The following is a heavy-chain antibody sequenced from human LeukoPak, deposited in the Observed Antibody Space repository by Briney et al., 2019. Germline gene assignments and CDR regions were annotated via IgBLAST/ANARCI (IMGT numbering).Heavy chain of an antibody. CDR1: GGSFSGYY. D-gene: IGHD2-15*01. CDR3: ARAYYCSGGSCYPAIYYYYYGMDV. J-gene: IGHJ6*02. Sequence: SETLSLTCAVYGGSFSGYYWTWIRQPPGKGLEWIGEINHSGSTNYNPSLKSRVTISVDTSKNQFSLKLSSVTAADTAVYYCARAYYCSGGSCYPAIYYYYYGMDVWGQGTTVTVSS. V-gene: IGHV4-34*01. CDR2: INHSGST.